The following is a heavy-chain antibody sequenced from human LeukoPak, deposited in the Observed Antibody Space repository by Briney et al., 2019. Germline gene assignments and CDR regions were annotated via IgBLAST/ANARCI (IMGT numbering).Heavy chain of an antibody. CDR3: ARGDKFSGDY. V-gene: IGHV3-7*04. Sequence: GGSLRLYCAASGFTFSTYWMSWVRKAPGKGLEWVANIHQDGNEKYYVDSVKGRFTISRDNAKNSLYLQMNSLRAEDTAVYYCARGDKFSGDYWGQGTLVTVSS. CDR1: GFTFSTYW. J-gene: IGHJ4*02. D-gene: IGHD2-15*01. CDR2: IHQDGNEK.